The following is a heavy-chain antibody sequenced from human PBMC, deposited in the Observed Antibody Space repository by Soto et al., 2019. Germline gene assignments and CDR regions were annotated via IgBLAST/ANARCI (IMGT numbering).Heavy chain of an antibody. CDR2: IGTAGDT. D-gene: IGHD1-7*01. CDR1: GFTFSSYD. Sequence: EVQLVESGGGLVQPGGSLRLSCAASGFTFSSYDMHWVRQATGKGLEWVSAIGTAGDTYYPGSVKGRFTISRENAKNSLYLQMNSLRAEDTAVYYCARDDITGTSNYYGMDVWGQGTTVTVSS. CDR3: ARDDITGTSNYYGMDV. V-gene: IGHV3-13*01. J-gene: IGHJ6*02.